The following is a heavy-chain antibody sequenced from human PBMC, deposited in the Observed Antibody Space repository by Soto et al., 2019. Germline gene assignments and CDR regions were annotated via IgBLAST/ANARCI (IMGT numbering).Heavy chain of an antibody. CDR3: ARDCHYYYDSRGSGWLDH. V-gene: IGHV3-7*01. D-gene: IGHD3-22*01. CDR1: GFTFSSYW. J-gene: IGHJ5*02. CDR2: IKQDGSEK. Sequence: GGSLRLSCAASGFTFSSYWMSWVRQAPGKGLEWVANIKQDGSEKYYVDSVKGRFTISRDNAKNSLYLQMNSLRAEDTAVYYCARDCHYYYDSRGSGWLDHWCQGALVTVSS.